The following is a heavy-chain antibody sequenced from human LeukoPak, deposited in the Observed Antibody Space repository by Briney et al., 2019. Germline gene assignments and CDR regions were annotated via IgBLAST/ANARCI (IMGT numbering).Heavy chain of an antibody. CDR2: ISGYDGKT. CDR3: ARDWNYYDSSDVFDI. CDR1: GHTFSNYG. V-gene: IGHV1-18*01. J-gene: IGHJ3*02. Sequence: ASVKVSCKASGHTFSNYGFSWVRQAPGQGLEWMGWISGYDGKTNYAQNLRGRVTMTTDISTSTAYMELRSLRSDDTAVYYCARDWNYYDSSDVFDIGGQGTLVTVSS. D-gene: IGHD3-22*01.